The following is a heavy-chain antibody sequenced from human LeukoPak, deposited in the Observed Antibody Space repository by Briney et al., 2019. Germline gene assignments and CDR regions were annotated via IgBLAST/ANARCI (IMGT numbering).Heavy chain of an antibody. D-gene: IGHD6-19*01. J-gene: IGHJ5*02. CDR2: IYYSGST. CDR3: ARDSSGRGFDP. V-gene: IGHV4-39*01. CDR1: GGSISSSSYY. Sequence: PSETLSLTCTVSGGSISSSSYYWGWIRQPPGKGLEWIGSIYYSGSTHYNPSLKSRVTISVDTSKNQFSLKLSSVTAADTAVYYCARDSSGRGFDPWGQGTLVTVSS.